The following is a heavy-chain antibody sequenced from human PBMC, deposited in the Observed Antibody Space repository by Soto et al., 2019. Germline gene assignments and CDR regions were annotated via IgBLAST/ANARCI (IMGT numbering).Heavy chain of an antibody. D-gene: IGHD3-10*01. CDR3: ASSYYYGSGSYR. J-gene: IGHJ6*02. V-gene: IGHV4-4*02. CDR2: IYHSGST. CDR1: SGSISSSNW. Sequence: SETLSLTCAVSSGSISSSNWWSWVRQPPGKGLEWIGEIYHSGSTNYNPSLKSRVTISVDKSKNQFSLKLSSVTAADTAVYYCASSYYYGSGSYRWGQGTTVTVSS.